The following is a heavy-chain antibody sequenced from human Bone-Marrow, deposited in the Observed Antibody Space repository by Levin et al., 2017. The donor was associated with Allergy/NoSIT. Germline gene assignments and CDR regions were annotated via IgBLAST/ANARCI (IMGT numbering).Heavy chain of an antibody. CDR3: ARALFGNDYGDYYRFDS. J-gene: IGHJ4*02. Sequence: SQTLSLTCAVSGDSITNTGRFWSWIRQPAGKGLEWIGLISTTGSTNYKPSLISRVTLSLDTSKNHFSLRLASVTAADTAVYFCARALFGNDYGDYYRFDSWGQGVLVTVSS. D-gene: IGHD4-17*01. CDR2: ISTTGST. CDR1: GDSITNTGRF. V-gene: IGHV4-61*02.